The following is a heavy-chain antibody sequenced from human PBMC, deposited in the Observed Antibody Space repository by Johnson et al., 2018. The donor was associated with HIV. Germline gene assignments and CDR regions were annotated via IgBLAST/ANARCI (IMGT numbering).Heavy chain of an antibody. D-gene: IGHD1-26*01. CDR2: ISYDGSNK. CDR1: GFTFSSYA. V-gene: IGHV3-30*04. Sequence: QVQLVESGGGVVQPGRSLRLSCAASGFTFSSYAMHWVRQAPGKGLEWVAVISYDGSNKYYADSVKGRFTISRDNSKNTLYLQMNSLSAEDTAVYYCAKDSGSYGANAFDIWGQGTMVTVSS. CDR3: AKDSGSYGANAFDI. J-gene: IGHJ3*02.